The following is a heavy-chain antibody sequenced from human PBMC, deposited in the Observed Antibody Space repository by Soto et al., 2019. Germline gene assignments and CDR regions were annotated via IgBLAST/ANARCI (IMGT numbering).Heavy chain of an antibody. CDR1: GSSLSTSGVG. V-gene: IGHV2-5*02. J-gene: IGHJ4*02. D-gene: IGHD5-12*01. CDR2: IYWDDDK. Sequence: ESGPTRVNPTQTLTLTCTFSGSSLSTSGVGVGWIRKPPGKALEWLALIYWDDDKRYSTPLKSRLTTTKDTSKTKVVLTMTKMETVDTAKYYCAHSSKGYDSGYYFDYWGQGTMVTVSS. CDR3: AHSSKGYDSGYYFDY.